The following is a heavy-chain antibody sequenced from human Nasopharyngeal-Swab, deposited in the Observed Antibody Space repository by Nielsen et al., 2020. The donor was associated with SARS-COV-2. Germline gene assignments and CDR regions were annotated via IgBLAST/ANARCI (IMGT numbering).Heavy chain of an antibody. V-gene: IGHV4-31*03. CDR1: GGSISSGGYF. Sequence: SETLSLTCTVSGGSISSGGYFWSWIRQHPGKGLEWIGNIHYTGNTYYNPSLESRLTISLDTSQNQFSLRLSSVTAADTAVYYCAREVIEQVVSDAFDFWGQGTMVTVSS. D-gene: IGHD6-13*01. CDR2: IHYTGNT. J-gene: IGHJ3*01. CDR3: AREVIEQVVSDAFDF.